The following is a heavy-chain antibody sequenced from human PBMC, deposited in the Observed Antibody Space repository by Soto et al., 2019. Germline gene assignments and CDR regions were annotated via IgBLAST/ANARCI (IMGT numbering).Heavy chain of an antibody. D-gene: IGHD6-19*01. CDR1: GGSISSSNW. CDR2: IYHSGST. Sequence: QVQLQESGPGLVKRSRTLSLTCAVSGGSISSSNWWSWVRQPPGKGLEWIGEIYHSGSTNYNPSPKSRDTISVDKSKNQFSLKLSSVTAADTAVYYCARVAVAGTRVDYWGQGTLVTVSS. CDR3: ARVAVAGTRVDY. J-gene: IGHJ4*02. V-gene: IGHV4-4*02.